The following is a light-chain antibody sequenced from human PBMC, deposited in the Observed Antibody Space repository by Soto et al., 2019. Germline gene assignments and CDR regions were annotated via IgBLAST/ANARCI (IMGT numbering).Light chain of an antibody. Sequence: QSALTQPASVSGSPGQSITISCTGTNSDIGTYNFVSWYQRPPGKAPKLLIYEVTNRPSGVSSRFSGSKSGSTASLTISGLQAEDEGDYYYCTSYTTDTALVFGTGTKLTVL. CDR1: NSDIGTYNF. V-gene: IGLV2-14*01. CDR3: TSYTTDTALV. J-gene: IGLJ1*01. CDR2: EVT.